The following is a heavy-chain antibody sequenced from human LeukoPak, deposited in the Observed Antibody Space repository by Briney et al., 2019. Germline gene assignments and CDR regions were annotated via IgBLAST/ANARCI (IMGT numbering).Heavy chain of an antibody. V-gene: IGHV4-61*02. CDR2: ISTIGIT. CDR3: AGDGCGGSCFHYYYYYMDV. CDR1: SGSISSSNYY. J-gene: IGHJ6*03. Sequence: PSETLSLTCTVSSGSISSSNYYWSWIRQPAGKGLEWIGRISTIGITNYNPSLNSRVTISIDTSKNQFSLKLSSVTAADTAVYYCAGDGCGGSCFHYYYYYMDVWGKGTTVTISS. D-gene: IGHD2-15*01.